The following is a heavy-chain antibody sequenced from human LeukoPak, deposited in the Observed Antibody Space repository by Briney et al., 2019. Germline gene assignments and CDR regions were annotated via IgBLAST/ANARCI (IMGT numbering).Heavy chain of an antibody. J-gene: IGHJ4*02. CDR1: GGSISSYY. CDR2: IYYGGST. CDR3: ARHGERGYSYGFLYYFDY. V-gene: IGHV4-59*08. Sequence: SETLSLTCTVSGGSISSYYWSWIRQPPGKGLEWIGYIYYGGSTNYNPSLKSRVTISVDTSKNQFSLKLSSVTAADTAVYYCARHGERGYSYGFLYYFDYWGQGTLVTVSS. D-gene: IGHD5-18*01.